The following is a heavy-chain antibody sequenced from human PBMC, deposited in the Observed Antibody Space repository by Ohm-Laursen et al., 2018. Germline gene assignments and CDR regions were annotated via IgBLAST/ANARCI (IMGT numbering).Heavy chain of an antibody. V-gene: IGHV4-59*01. Sequence: TLSLTCTVSGGSISNYYWSWIRQPPGKGLEWIGYIYYSGSTKYNPSLKSRVTISVDTSKNQFSLKLSSVTAADTAVYYCARDEYYYDSSGKDVYYFDYWGQGTLVTVSS. CDR3: ARDEYYYDSSGKDVYYFDY. CDR1: GGSISNYY. D-gene: IGHD3-22*01. J-gene: IGHJ4*02. CDR2: IYYSGST.